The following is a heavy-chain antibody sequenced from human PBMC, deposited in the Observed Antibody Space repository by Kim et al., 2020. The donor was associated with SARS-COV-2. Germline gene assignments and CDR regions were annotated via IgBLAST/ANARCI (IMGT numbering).Heavy chain of an antibody. D-gene: IGHD6-13*01. CDR3: ATAGIAAAGTPLDY. J-gene: IGHJ4*02. CDR1: GGSFSGYY. V-gene: IGHV4-34*01. Sequence: SETLSLTCAVYGGSFSGYYWSWIRQPPGKGLEWIGEINHSGSTNYNPSLKSRVTISVDTSKNQFSLKLSSVTAADTAVYYCATAGIAAAGTPLDYWGLGT. CDR2: INHSGST.